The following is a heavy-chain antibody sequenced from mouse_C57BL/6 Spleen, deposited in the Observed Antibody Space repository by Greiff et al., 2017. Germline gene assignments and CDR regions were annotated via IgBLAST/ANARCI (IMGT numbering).Heavy chain of an antibody. Sequence: EVMLVESGGGLVQPGGSMKLSCVASGFTFSNYWMNWVRQSPEKGLEWVAQIRFKSDNYATHYSESVKGRFTISRDDSKSSVYLQMNNLRAEDTGIYYCTGGDSYWYFDVWGTGTTVTVSS. CDR2: IRFKSDNYAT. CDR1: GFTFSNYW. J-gene: IGHJ1*03. CDR3: TGGDSYWYFDV. V-gene: IGHV6-3*01. D-gene: IGHD3-3*01.